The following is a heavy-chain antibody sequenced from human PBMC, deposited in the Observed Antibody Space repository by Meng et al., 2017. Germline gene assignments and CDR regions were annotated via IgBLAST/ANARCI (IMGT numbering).Heavy chain of an antibody. CDR1: GYTFTSYT. CDR3: ARGTGSSWFDP. CDR2: IKSANGDA. J-gene: IGHJ5*02. D-gene: IGHD6-13*01. Sequence: VLLVRAGAGVGKLGASVKVPCKASGYTFTSYTIHWVRQAPGQSLAWMGWIKSANGDAKYSQKFQGRLTLTRDTSASTAYLELSSLTFEDTAVYYCARGTGSSWFDPWGQGTLVTVSS. V-gene: IGHV1-3*01.